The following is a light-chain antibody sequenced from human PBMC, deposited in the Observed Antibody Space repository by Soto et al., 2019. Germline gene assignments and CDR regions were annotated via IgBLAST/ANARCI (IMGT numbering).Light chain of an antibody. J-gene: IGKJ1*01. CDR3: QHYTSYSEA. Sequence: DIQMTQSPSTLSGSVGDRVTITCRASQTISSWLAWYQQKPGKAPKLLIYKASTLKSGVPSRFSGSGSGTEFTLRISSLQLDDFATYYCQHYTSYSEAFGQGTQV. CDR2: KAS. CDR1: QTISSW. V-gene: IGKV1-5*03.